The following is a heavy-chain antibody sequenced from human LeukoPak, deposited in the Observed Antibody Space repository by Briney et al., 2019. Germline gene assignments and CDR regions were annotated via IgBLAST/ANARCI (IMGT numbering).Heavy chain of an antibody. CDR1: GFTFSDYY. J-gene: IGHJ6*02. CDR2: ISSSGSTI. D-gene: IGHD6-19*01. Sequence: GGSLRLSCAASGFTFSDYYMSWIRQAPGKGLEWLSYISSSGSTIYYADSVKGRFTISRDNAKNSLYLQMNSLRAEDTAVYYCARDAPCYGVGSTAIAVAGTAGGYYYYCMDVWGQGTTVTVSS. V-gene: IGHV3-11*01. CDR3: ARDAPCYGVGSTAIAVAGTAGGYYYYCMDV.